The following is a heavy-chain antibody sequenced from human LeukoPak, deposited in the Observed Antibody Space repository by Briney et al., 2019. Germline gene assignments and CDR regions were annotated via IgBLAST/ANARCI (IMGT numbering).Heavy chain of an antibody. D-gene: IGHD7-27*01. CDR1: GYTFTSHD. V-gene: IGHV1-8*01. Sequence: ASVKVSCKASGYTFTSHDINWVRQATGQGLEWMGWMSPNSGDTGYAQKFQGRVTMTSDSSISTAYMELSSLRSEDTAIYYCMRTPPNWGFDYWGQGTLVTVSS. J-gene: IGHJ4*02. CDR3: MRTPPNWGFDY. CDR2: MSPNSGDT.